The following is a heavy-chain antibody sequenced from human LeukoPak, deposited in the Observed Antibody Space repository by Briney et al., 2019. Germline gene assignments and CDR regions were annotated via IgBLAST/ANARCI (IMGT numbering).Heavy chain of an antibody. D-gene: IGHD3-22*01. J-gene: IGHJ5*02. Sequence: SETLSLTCAVYGGSFSGYYWSWIRQPPGKGLEWIGEINHSGSTNYNPSPKSRVTISVDTSKNQFSLKLGSVTAADTAVYYCARGLIHYYDSSGYYFRTYNWFDPWGQGTLVTVSS. CDR2: INHSGST. CDR1: GGSFSGYY. CDR3: ARGLIHYYDSSGYYFRTYNWFDP. V-gene: IGHV4-34*01.